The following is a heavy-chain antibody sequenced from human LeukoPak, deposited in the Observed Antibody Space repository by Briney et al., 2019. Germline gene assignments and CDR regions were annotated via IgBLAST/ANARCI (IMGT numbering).Heavy chain of an antibody. CDR1: GFTFTSYE. V-gene: IGHV3-48*03. Sequence: VGSLRLSCAASGFTFTSYEMNWVRQAPGKGLEWVSYISSSDTTIYYADSVKGRFTISRDYAKNSLYLQMTSLRVEDTAVYYCARVTGGREVDYWGQGTLASVSS. D-gene: IGHD5-24*01. CDR3: ARVTGGREVDY. CDR2: ISSSDTTI. J-gene: IGHJ4*02.